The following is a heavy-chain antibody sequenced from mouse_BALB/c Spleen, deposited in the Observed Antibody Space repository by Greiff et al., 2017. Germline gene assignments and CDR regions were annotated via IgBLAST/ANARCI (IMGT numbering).Heavy chain of an antibody. Sequence: QVQLQQSGPELVKPGASVKISCKASGYTFTDYYINWVKQKPGQGLEWIGWIYPGSGNTKYNEKFKGKATLTVDTSSSTAYMQLSSLTSEDTAVFFCARSTYYRPFAYWGQGTLVTVSA. CDR3: ARSTYYRPFAY. CDR2: IYPGSGNT. J-gene: IGHJ3*01. CDR1: GYTFTDYY. D-gene: IGHD2-14*01. V-gene: IGHV1-84*02.